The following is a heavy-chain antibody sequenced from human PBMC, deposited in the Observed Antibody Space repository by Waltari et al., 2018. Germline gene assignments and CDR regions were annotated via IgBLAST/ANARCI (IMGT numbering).Heavy chain of an antibody. CDR1: GYRFTDHF. J-gene: IGHJ4*02. Sequence: QVQLVQSRPQVKKPGASVKVSCKAFGYRFTDHFIHWLRQAPGQGFEQMGWINPNSGETNSAQKFQVRVSLTRDTSISTAYMEVNGLTSDDTAVYYCARGFYGDYVPDIWGQGTLVAVSS. CDR2: INPNSGET. V-gene: IGHV1-2*02. CDR3: ARGFYGDYVPDI. D-gene: IGHD4-17*01.